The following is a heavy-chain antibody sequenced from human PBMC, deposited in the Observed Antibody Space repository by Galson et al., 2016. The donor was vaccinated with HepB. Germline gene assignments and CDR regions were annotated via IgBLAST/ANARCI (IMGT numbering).Heavy chain of an antibody. Sequence: SLRLSCAASGFTFSSFTMHWVRQAPGKGLEWVAVISYDGSNKYYADSVKGRFTISRDISKNTLYLQMNSLRAEDTAVYYCARGAHRTAYFDYWGQGTLVTVSS. CDR3: ARGAHRTAYFDY. D-gene: IGHD1-14*01. J-gene: IGHJ4*02. V-gene: IGHV3-30-3*01. CDR2: ISYDGSNK. CDR1: GFTFSSFT.